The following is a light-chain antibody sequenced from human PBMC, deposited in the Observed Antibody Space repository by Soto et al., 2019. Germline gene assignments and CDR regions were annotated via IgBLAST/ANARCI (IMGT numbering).Light chain of an antibody. CDR2: GAS. CDR3: QQYNNWPGT. CDR1: QSVSSN. V-gene: IGKV3-15*01. J-gene: IGKJ1*01. Sequence: EIVMTQSPAILPVSPGERATLSCRASQSVSSNLAWYKQKPGQAPRLLIYGASTRATGIPARFSGSGSGTEFTLTISSLEYEDFAVYYCQQYNNWPGTFGQGTKV.